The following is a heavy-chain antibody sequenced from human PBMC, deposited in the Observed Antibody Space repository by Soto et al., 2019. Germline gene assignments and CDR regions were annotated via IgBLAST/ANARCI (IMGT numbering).Heavy chain of an antibody. V-gene: IGHV1-24*01. J-gene: IGHJ4*02. CDR1: GYTHTELS. CDR3: ATWIRFLLRY. Sequence: ASVKGSWKISGYTHTELSMHWVRQAPGKGLEWMGGFDPEDGETIYAQKFQGRVTMTEDTSTDTAYMELSSLRSEDTAVYYCATWIRFLLRYWGQGTLVTVFS. CDR2: FDPEDGET. D-gene: IGHD3-3*01.